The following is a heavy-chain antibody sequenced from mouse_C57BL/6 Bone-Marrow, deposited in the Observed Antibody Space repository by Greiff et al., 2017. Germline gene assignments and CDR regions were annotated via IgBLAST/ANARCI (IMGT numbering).Heavy chain of an antibody. Sequence: QVTLKESGPGILQPSQTLSLTCSFSGFSLSTFGMGVGWIRQPPGKGLEWLAHIWWDDDKYYNPALKSRLTISKDTYKNQVFLKIANVDIADTATYYCARPRVMITTPYYRYFDVWGTGTPVTVSS. CDR3: ARPRVMITTPYYRYFDV. CDR2: IWWDDDK. V-gene: IGHV8-8*01. J-gene: IGHJ1*03. CDR1: GFSLSTFGMG. D-gene: IGHD2-4*01.